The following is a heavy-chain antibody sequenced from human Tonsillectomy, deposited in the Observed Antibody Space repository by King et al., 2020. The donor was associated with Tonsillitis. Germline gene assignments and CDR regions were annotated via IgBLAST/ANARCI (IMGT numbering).Heavy chain of an antibody. V-gene: IGHV1-69*12. CDR1: GGTFSSYA. CDR2: IIPVFGTA. D-gene: IGHD2-21*01. J-gene: IGHJ5*02. CDR3: ASGENWFDP. Sequence: QLVQSGAEMKKPGSSVKDSCKASGGTFSSYAISWVRQAPGQGLEWMGGIIPVFGTANYAQKCQGRVKITADESTSTDYMELSRLRSEDTAVYYCASGENWFDPWGQGTLVTVSP.